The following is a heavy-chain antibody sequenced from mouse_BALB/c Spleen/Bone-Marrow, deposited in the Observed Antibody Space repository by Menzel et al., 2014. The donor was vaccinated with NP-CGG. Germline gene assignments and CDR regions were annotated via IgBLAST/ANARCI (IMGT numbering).Heavy chain of an antibody. V-gene: IGHV2-4-1*01. J-gene: IGHJ4*01. Sequence: VKLVESGPGLVQPSQRLSIPCTVSGFSLTSYGLHWVRQSPGKGLEWLGVIWSGGSTDYNAAFISRLSIRKDNSKSQVFFKMNSLQADDTAIYYCARRDAMDYWGQGTSVTVSS. CDR2: IWSGGST. CDR1: GFSLTSYG. CDR3: ARRDAMDY.